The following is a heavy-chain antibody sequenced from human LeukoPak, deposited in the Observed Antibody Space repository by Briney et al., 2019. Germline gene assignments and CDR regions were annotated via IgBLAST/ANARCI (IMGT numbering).Heavy chain of an antibody. CDR1: GFSFRSYG. Sequence: GGSLRLSCAASGFSFRSYGMSWVRQAPGKGLEWVSAISSGGGTTDYADSVKGRFTTSRDNAKNSLYLQMNSLRAEDTAVYYCARERTPDYYYYYMDVWGKGTTVTISS. D-gene: IGHD4-23*01. V-gene: IGHV3-23*01. J-gene: IGHJ6*03. CDR2: ISSGGGTT. CDR3: ARERTPDYYYYYMDV.